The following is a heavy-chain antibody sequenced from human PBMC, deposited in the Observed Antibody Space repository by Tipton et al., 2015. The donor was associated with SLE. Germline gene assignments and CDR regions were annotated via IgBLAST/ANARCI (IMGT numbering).Heavy chain of an antibody. J-gene: IGHJ2*01. CDR3: ARGKGIADRYFDL. CDR2: INHSGST. Sequence: LRLSCTVSGGSISGYYWSWIRQPPGKGLEWIGEINHSGSTNYNPSLKSRVTISVDTSKNQFSLKLSSVTAADTAVYYCARGKGIADRYFDLWGRGTLVTVSS. CDR1: GGSISGYY. V-gene: IGHV4-34*01. D-gene: IGHD6-13*01.